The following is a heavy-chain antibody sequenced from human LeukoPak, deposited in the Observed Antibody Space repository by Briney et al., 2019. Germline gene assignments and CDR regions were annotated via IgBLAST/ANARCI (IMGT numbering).Heavy chain of an antibody. V-gene: IGHV3-48*03. CDR1: GFTFSSYE. Sequence: GGSLRLSCAASGFTFSSYEMNWVRQAPGKGLEWISYISSSVSDIFYADSVKGRFTISRDNARNSLYLQMNSLRAEDTAIYYCTTQDLVVVPAASHYFDYWGQGILIIVSA. CDR2: ISSSVSDI. CDR3: TTQDLVVVPAASHYFDY. D-gene: IGHD2-15*01. J-gene: IGHJ4*02.